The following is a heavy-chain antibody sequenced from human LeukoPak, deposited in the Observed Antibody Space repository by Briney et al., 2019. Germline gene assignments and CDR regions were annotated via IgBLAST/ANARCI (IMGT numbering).Heavy chain of an antibody. CDR2: IYYSGST. CDR3: ARLYGDSGY. D-gene: IGHD4-17*01. V-gene: IGHV4-39*07. Sequence: SETLSLTCTVSGGSISSSSYYWGWIRQPPGKGLEWIGSIYYSGSTYCNPSLKSRVTISVDTSKNQFSLKLSSVTAADTAVYYCARLYGDSGYWGQGTLVTVSS. CDR1: GGSISSSSYY. J-gene: IGHJ4*02.